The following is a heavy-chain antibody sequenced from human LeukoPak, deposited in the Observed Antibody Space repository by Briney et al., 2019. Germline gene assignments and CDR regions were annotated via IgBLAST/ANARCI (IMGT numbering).Heavy chain of an antibody. D-gene: IGHD2-21*01. V-gene: IGHV1-46*01. CDR2: INPSGGST. CDR1: GYTFTSYY. J-gene: IGHJ4*02. Sequence: GASVKVSCKPSGYTFTSYYMHWVRQAPGQGLEWMGIINPSGGSTTYAQMFQGRVTMTRDTSTRTVYMELSSLRSEDTAAYYCAREGEVIVTDNLFYWGQGTMVTVSS. CDR3: AREGEVIVTDNLFY.